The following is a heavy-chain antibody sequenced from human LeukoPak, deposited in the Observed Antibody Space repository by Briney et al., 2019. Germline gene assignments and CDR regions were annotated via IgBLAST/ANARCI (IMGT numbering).Heavy chain of an antibody. CDR1: GYTFTGYY. CDR2: INPKSGAT. Sequence: ASVKVSCKASGYTFTGYYMHWVRQAPGQGLEWMGWINPKSGATNYAQKFQGSVTMTRDTSIGTAYMELSSLRSEDTAVYCCARDLGGPGKNRVLAPAARECPDYWGQGTLVTASS. V-gene: IGHV1-2*02. J-gene: IGHJ4*02. CDR3: ARDLGGPGKNRVLAPAARECPDY. D-gene: IGHD2-2*01.